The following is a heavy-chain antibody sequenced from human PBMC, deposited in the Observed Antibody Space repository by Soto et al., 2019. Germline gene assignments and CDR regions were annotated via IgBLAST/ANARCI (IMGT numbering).Heavy chain of an antibody. J-gene: IGHJ6*02. CDR1: GYTFTTSG. CDR3: ARQGSSPYYYYGLDV. D-gene: IGHD1-26*01. Sequence: QVQLVQSGPEVRKPGASVKVSCEASGYTFTTSGISWVRQVPGQGLEWMGWISTYNGDTNSAQNFQGRGPMTADTSTGTDYMELRGLNSDDTAVYYCARQGSSPYYYYGLDVWGQGTTVTVSS. V-gene: IGHV1-18*01. CDR2: ISTYNGDT.